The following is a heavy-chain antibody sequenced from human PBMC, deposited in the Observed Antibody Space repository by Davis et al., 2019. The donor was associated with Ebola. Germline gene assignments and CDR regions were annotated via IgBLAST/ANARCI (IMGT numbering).Heavy chain of an antibody. CDR1: GFAFRNYA. V-gene: IGHV3-33*01. CDR2: IWYDGSRE. Sequence: GESLKISCAASGFAFRNYAMHWVRQAPGKGLEWLAVIWYDGSREYIADSMKGRFTISRDNSRNTLFLQVNSLRVEDTAVYYCARDPAIGQPLSTFDVWGQGTTVTVAS. D-gene: IGHD1-14*01. J-gene: IGHJ3*01. CDR3: ARDPAIGQPLSTFDV.